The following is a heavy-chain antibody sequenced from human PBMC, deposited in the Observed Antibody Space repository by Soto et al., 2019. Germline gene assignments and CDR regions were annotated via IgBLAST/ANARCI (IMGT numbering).Heavy chain of an antibody. CDR3: ARGKNWFDP. CDR2: IYYSGST. J-gene: IGHJ5*02. Sequence: SETLSLTCTVSGGSISSGGYHWSWIRQHPGKDLEWIGYIYYSGSTYYNPSLKSRVTISVDTSKNQFSLKLSSVTAADTAVYYCARGKNWFDPWGQGTLVTVSS. CDR1: GGSISSGGYH. V-gene: IGHV4-31*03.